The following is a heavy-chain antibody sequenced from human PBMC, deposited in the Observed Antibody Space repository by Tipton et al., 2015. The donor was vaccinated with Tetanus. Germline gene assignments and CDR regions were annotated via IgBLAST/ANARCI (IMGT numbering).Heavy chain of an antibody. J-gene: IGHJ3*01. Sequence: TLSLTCSVSGGSVSNSSLYWGWIRRPPGKGLEWIGGIYHTGGSYYLPSFKSRVTLSVDTSKDQFSLRLSSVTAADTAVYYCARRSYCSSSRCFDAFDLWGQGTMVTVSS. V-gene: IGHV4-39*01. CDR1: GGSVSNSSLY. CDR2: IYHTGGS. CDR3: ARRSYCSSSRCFDAFDL. D-gene: IGHD2-2*01.